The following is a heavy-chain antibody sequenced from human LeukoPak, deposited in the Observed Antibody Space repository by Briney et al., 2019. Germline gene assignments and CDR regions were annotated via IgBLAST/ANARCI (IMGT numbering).Heavy chain of an antibody. V-gene: IGHV1-8*01. CDR3: ARFPVVAAHQTYYYYGMDV. J-gene: IGHJ6*02. Sequence: ASVKVSCKASGYTFTSYDINWVRQATGQGLEWMGWMNPNSGNTGYAQKFQGRVTMTRNTSIITAYMELSSLRSEDTAVYYCARFPVVAAHQTYYYYGMDVWGQGTTVTVSS. D-gene: IGHD2-15*01. CDR1: GYTFTSYD. CDR2: MNPNSGNT.